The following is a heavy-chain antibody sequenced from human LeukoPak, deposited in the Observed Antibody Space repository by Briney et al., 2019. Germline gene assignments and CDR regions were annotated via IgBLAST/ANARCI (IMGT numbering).Heavy chain of an antibody. V-gene: IGHV3-23*01. CDR3: ATHGDVYYYYYMDV. J-gene: IGHJ6*03. Sequence: GGSLRLSCAASGFTFSSYAMSWVRQAPGKGLEWVSAISGSGGSTYYADSVKGRFTISRDNSRNTLYLQMNSLRAEDTAVYYCATHGDVYYYYYMDVWGKGTTVTVSS. CDR1: GFTFSSYA. CDR2: ISGSGGST.